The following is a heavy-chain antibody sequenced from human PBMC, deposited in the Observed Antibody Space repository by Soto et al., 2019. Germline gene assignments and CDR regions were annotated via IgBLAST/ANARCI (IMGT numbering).Heavy chain of an antibody. CDR1: GFTFSSYE. V-gene: IGHV3-48*03. Sequence: GGSLRLSCATPGFTFSSYEMNWVRQAPGKGLEWVSYISSSGSTIYYADSVKGRFTISRDNAKNSLYLQMDSLRAEDTAVYYCARDQEAGSFFPYYYGMDVWRQGTTVTVTS. CDR2: ISSSGSTI. J-gene: IGHJ6*02. D-gene: IGHD6-13*01. CDR3: ARDQEAGSFFPYYYGMDV.